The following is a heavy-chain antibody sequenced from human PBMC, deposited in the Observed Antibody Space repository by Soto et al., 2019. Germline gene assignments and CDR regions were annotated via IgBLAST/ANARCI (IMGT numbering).Heavy chain of an antibody. J-gene: IGHJ4*02. D-gene: IGHD3-16*01. CDR3: APVGGNFDYIWGGLRDH. Sequence: QLQLQESGPGLVKPSETLSLTCRVSSGSISSSNYYWGWIRQPPGKGLEWIGSIYYTGSTYYNPSLKSRVTLSLDISKNQYSLKLRSLTAADTATYYCAPVGGNFDYIWGGLRDHWGQGTLVTVSS. V-gene: IGHV4-39*01. CDR1: SGSISSSNYY. CDR2: IYYTGST.